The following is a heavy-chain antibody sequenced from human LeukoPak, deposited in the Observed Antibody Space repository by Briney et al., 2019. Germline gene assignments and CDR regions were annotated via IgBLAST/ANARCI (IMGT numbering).Heavy chain of an antibody. CDR3: AKDLGYSTGWCAFDY. D-gene: IGHD6-19*01. V-gene: IGHV3-23*01. J-gene: IGHJ4*02. Sequence: GGSLRLSCAASGFTFSSHAMSWVRQAPGKGLEWVSSISRSGATTYYADSVKGRFTIIRDISKNTLSLQMNSLRAGDTAVYYCAKDLGYSTGWCAFDYWGQGTLVTVSS. CDR1: GFTFSSHA. CDR2: ISRSGATT.